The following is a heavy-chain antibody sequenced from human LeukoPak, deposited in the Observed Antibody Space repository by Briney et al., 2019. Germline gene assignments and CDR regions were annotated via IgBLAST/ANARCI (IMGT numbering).Heavy chain of an antibody. J-gene: IGHJ4*02. D-gene: IGHD5-18*01. CDR1: GGSFSGYY. Sequence: ASETLSLTCAVYGGSFSGYYWSWIRQPPGKGREWMGEINHSGSTNYNPSLKSRVTISVDTSKNQFSLKLSSVTAADTAVYYCARGGYSYGTFDYWGQGTLVTVSS. CDR2: INHSGST. V-gene: IGHV4-34*01. CDR3: ARGGYSYGTFDY.